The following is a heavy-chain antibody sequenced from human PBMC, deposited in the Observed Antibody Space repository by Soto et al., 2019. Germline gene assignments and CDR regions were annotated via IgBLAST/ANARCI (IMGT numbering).Heavy chain of an antibody. D-gene: IGHD6-13*01. CDR2: IWSDGSNK. J-gene: IGHJ6*02. V-gene: IGHV3-33*01. CDR3: ARDGSNKPGFYYGMDV. Sequence: GGSLRLSCTASGFTFSSNGMHWVRQAPGKGLEWVAVIWSDGSNKYYADSVKGRFTIFRDNSKSTLYQQMNGLRAEDTAVYYCARDGSNKPGFYYGMDVWGQGTTVTVSS. CDR1: GFTFSSNG.